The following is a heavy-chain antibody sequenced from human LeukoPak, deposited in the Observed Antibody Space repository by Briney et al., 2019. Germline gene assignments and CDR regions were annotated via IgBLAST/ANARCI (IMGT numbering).Heavy chain of an antibody. CDR1: GYTFTGYY. CDR3: ARDLGSSSWYGY. Sequence: GASVKVSCKASGYTFTGYYMHWVRQAPGQGLEWMGWINPNSGGTNYAQKFQGRVTMTRDTSISAAYMELSRLRSDDTAVYYCARDLGSSSWYGYWGQGTLVTVSS. J-gene: IGHJ4*02. CDR2: INPNSGGT. V-gene: IGHV1-2*02. D-gene: IGHD6-13*01.